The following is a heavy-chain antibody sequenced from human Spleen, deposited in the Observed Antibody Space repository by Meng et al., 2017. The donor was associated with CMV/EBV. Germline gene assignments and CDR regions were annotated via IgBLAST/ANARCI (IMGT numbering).Heavy chain of an antibody. Sequence: GGSLRLSCAASGFTFDDYAMHWVRQAPGKGLEWVSGISWNSGSIGYADSVKGRFTISRDNAKNSLYLQMNSLRAEDAALYYCAREWLLYPLFDYWGQGTLVTVSS. CDR2: ISWNSGSI. CDR3: AREWLLYPLFDY. D-gene: IGHD3-3*01. J-gene: IGHJ4*02. CDR1: GFTFDDYA. V-gene: IGHV3-9*01.